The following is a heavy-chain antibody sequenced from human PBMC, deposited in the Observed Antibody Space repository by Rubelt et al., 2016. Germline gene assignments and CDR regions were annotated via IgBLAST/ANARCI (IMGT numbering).Heavy chain of an antibody. CDR2: IIPIFGTA. V-gene: IGHV1-69*01. J-gene: IGHJ6*02. Sequence: QVQLVQSGAEVKKPGSSVKVSCKASGGTFSSYAISWVRQAPGQGLEWMGGIIPIFGTANYAQKFQGRVTITADESTSTAYMELSSLRSEDTAVYYCASKDIVVVPAANYYGMDVWGQGTTVTVSS. CDR1: GGTFSSYA. D-gene: IGHD2-2*01. CDR3: ASKDIVVVPAANYYGMDV.